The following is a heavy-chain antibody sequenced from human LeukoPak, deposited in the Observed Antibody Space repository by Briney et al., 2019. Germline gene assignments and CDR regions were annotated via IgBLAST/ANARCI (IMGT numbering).Heavy chain of an antibody. V-gene: IGHV3-21*01. CDR1: GFTFSSYS. J-gene: IGHJ4*02. CDR2: ISSSSSYI. Sequence: GGSLRLSCAASGFTFSSYSMNWVRQAPGKGLEWVSSISSSSSYIYYADSVKGRFTISRDNAKNSLYLQMNSLRAEDTAVYYCARDGGSSGWFPDWGQGTLVTVSS. D-gene: IGHD6-19*01. CDR3: ARDGGSSGWFPD.